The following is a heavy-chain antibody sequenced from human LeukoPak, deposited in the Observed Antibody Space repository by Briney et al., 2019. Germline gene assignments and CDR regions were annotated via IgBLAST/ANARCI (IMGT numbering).Heavy chain of an antibody. J-gene: IGHJ4*02. CDR1: GDSVSSNSAA. D-gene: IGHD3-10*01. V-gene: IGHV6-1*01. CDR3: ARDRSTMVRGVFGLATYYFDY. CDR2: TYYRSKWYN. Sequence: SQTLSLTCAISGDSVSSNSAAWNWIRQSPSRGLEWLGRTYYRSKWYNDYAVSVKSRITINPDTSKNQFSLQLNSVTPEDTAVYYCARDRSTMVRGVFGLATYYFDYWGQGTLVTVSS.